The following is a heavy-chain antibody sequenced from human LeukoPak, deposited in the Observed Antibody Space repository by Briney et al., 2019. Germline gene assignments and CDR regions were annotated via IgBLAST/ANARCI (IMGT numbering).Heavy chain of an antibody. V-gene: IGHV3-30*02. CDR3: ATEGDYGDYSHY. CDR1: GFTFSSYG. CDR2: IWYDGSNK. D-gene: IGHD4-17*01. Sequence: GGSLRLSCAASGFTFSSYGMHWVRQAPGKGLEWVAVIWYDGSNKYYADSVKGRFTISRDNSKNTLYLQMNSLRAEDTAVYYCATEGDYGDYSHYWGQGTLVTVSS. J-gene: IGHJ4*02.